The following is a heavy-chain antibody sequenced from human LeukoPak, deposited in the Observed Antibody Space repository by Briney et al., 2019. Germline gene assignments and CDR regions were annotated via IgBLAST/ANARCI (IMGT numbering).Heavy chain of an antibody. CDR3: ARDREGSSSWDY. CDR2: IYSGGNT. D-gene: IGHD6-13*01. Sequence: GGSLRLSCAASGFTFSSYWMSWVRQAPGKGLEWVSVIYSGGNTYYADSVKGRFTISRDNSKNTLFLQMNSLRAEDTAVYYCARDREGSSSWDYWGQGTLVTVSS. J-gene: IGHJ4*02. V-gene: IGHV3-53*01. CDR1: GFTFSSYW.